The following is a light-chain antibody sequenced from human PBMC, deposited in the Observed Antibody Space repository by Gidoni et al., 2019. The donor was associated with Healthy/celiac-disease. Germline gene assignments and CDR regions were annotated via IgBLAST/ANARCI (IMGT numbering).Light chain of an antibody. CDR1: QSISSY. J-gene: IGKJ1*01. CDR3: QQSYSTPPT. V-gene: IGKV1-39*01. Sequence: DIQMTQSPSSLSASVGDRVTITCRASQSISSYLNWYQQKPGKAPKLLIYAESSLQSGVPSRFSGSGSGTDFTLTISSLQPEDFETYYCQQSYSTPPTFGQGNKVEIK. CDR2: AES.